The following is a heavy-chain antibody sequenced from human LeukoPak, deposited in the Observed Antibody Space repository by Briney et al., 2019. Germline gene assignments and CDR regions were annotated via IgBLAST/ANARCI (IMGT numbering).Heavy chain of an antibody. V-gene: IGHV1-18*01. CDR2: ISTYDGGT. Sequence: EASVKVSCKASGYTFTTFGINWVRQAPGQGLEWMGWISTYDGGTNYAQKFRDRVTMLRDTSTSTAYMELRSLRSDDTAVYYCARDQPRRGPGNHDYWGQGTPVTVSS. CDR1: GYTFTTFG. CDR3: ARDQPRRGPGNHDY. D-gene: IGHD1-26*01. J-gene: IGHJ4*02.